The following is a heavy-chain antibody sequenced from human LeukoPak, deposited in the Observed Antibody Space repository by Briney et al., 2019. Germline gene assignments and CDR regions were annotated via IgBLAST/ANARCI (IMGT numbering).Heavy chain of an antibody. CDR3: ARVGRAAAGLRAFDI. Sequence: SETLSLTCTVPGGSISSYYWSWIRQPPGKGLEWIGYIYYSGSTNYNPSLKSRVTISVDTSKNQFSLKLSSVTAAGTAVYYCARVGRAAAGLRAFDIWGQGTMVTVSS. CDR1: GGSISSYY. J-gene: IGHJ3*02. CDR2: IYYSGST. V-gene: IGHV4-59*01. D-gene: IGHD6-13*01.